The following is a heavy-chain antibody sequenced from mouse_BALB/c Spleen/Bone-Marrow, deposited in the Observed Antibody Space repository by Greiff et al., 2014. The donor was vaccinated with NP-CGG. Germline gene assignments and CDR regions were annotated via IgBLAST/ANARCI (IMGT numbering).Heavy chain of an antibody. Sequence: QVHVKQSGAELVKPGASVKLSCKASGYTFTSYWMHWVKQRPGQGLEWIGEINPSNGRTNYNEKFKSKATLTVDKSSSTAYMQLSILTSEDSAVYYCARASWLLRYYYAMDYWGQGTSVTVSS. V-gene: IGHV1S81*02. D-gene: IGHD2-3*01. J-gene: IGHJ4*01. CDR2: INPSNGRT. CDR3: ARASWLLRYYYAMDY. CDR1: GYTFTSYW.